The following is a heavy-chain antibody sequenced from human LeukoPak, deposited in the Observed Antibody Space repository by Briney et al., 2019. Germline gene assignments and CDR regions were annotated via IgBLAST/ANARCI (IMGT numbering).Heavy chain of an antibody. V-gene: IGHV3-30-3*02. Sequence: PGGSLRLSCAASGFTFSSYAMHWVRQAPGKGLEWVAVISYDGSNKYYADSVKGRFTISKDNSKSTLYLQMNSLRAEDTAIYYCAKIPDLQPPWYFDLWGRGTLVTVSS. J-gene: IGHJ2*01. CDR3: AKIPDLQPPWYFDL. CDR1: GFTFSSYA. CDR2: ISYDGSNK. D-gene: IGHD5-18*01.